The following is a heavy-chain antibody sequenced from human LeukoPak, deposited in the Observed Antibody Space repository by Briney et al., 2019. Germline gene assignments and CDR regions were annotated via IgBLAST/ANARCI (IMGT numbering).Heavy chain of an antibody. CDR2: IPYDGSNK. V-gene: IGHV3-30*18. Sequence: GGSLRLSCIASGFTFSTHSMSWVRQAPGKGLEWVALIPYDGSNKYFADSVRGRFTISRDNSKNTLYLQMNSLRAEDTAVYYCAKSTMLRGVPDYWGQGTLVTVSS. CDR3: AKSTMLRGVPDY. D-gene: IGHD3-10*01. J-gene: IGHJ4*02. CDR1: GFTFSTHS.